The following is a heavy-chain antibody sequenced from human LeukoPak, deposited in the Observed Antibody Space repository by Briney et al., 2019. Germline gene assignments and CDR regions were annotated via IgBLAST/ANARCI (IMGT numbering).Heavy chain of an antibody. D-gene: IGHD1-26*01. Sequence: ASETLSLTCTVSGDSISNYYWSWIRQPPGKGLEWIGYIYYSGSTNYNPSLKSRVTMSLDASKNQFSLELNSVTPADTAVYYCARGGNYWPQWWFDPWGRGTLVSVSS. V-gene: IGHV4-59*01. J-gene: IGHJ5*02. CDR2: IYYSGST. CDR1: GDSISNYY. CDR3: ARGGNYWPQWWFDP.